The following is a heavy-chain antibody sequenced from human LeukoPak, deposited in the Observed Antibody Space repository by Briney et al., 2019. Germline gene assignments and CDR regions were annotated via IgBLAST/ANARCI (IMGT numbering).Heavy chain of an antibody. D-gene: IGHD3-3*01. CDR3: ARGKDFWSGYYIGGFDY. V-gene: IGHV1-69*06. Sequence: SVKVSCKASGGTFSSYAISWVRQAPGQGLEWMGGIIPIFGTANYAQKFQGRVTITADKSTSTAYMELSSLRSEDTAVYYCARGKDFWSGYYIGGFDYWGQGTLVTVSS. CDR1: GGTFSSYA. J-gene: IGHJ4*02. CDR2: IIPIFGTA.